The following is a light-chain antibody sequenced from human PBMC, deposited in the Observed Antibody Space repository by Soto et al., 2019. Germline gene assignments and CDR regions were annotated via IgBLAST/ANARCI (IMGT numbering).Light chain of an antibody. Sequence: ERVMTQSPATLSAPPGERVTLSGRASQSVASSVAWYQQKPGQAPGLILYGSSTRATGFPARFSGSGSGTEFTLTISSLESEDFAVYLCQQYHYWRINFGQGTRMEIK. J-gene: IGKJ5*01. CDR3: QQYHYWRIN. V-gene: IGKV3-15*01. CDR1: QSVASS. CDR2: GSS.